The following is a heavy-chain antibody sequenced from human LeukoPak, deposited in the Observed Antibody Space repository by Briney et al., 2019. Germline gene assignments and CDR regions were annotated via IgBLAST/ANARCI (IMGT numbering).Heavy chain of an antibody. CDR1: GGSTSSYY. Sequence: SETLSLTCSVSGGSTSSYYWNWLRQPPGKGLEWMEYIFLSGITNYNPSLNSRVTISVDTSKKQFSLKRTSVTAADTAVYYCAIDSGSYPHWFAPWGQGTLVTVSS. CDR2: IFLSGIT. V-gene: IGHV4-59*01. D-gene: IGHD1-26*01. J-gene: IGHJ5*02. CDR3: AIDSGSYPHWFAP.